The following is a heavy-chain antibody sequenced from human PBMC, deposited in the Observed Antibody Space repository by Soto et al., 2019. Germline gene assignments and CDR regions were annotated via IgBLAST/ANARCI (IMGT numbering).Heavy chain of an antibody. CDR2: INHSGST. CDR3: ARGFGVVVVVAATVSALDY. J-gene: IGHJ4*02. D-gene: IGHD2-15*01. CDR1: GGSFSGYY. Sequence: QVQLQQWGAGLLKPSETLSLTCAVYGGSFSGYYWSWIRQPPGKGLEWIGEINHSGSTNYNPSLKSRVTMSVDTSKNQFSLKLSSVTAADTAVYYCARGFGVVVVVAATVSALDYWGQGTLVTVSS. V-gene: IGHV4-34*01.